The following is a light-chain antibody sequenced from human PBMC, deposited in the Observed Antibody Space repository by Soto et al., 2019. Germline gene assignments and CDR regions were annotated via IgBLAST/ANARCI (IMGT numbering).Light chain of an antibody. CDR1: QSVSSY. CDR2: DAS. Sequence: EIVLTQSPATLSLSPGERATLSCSASQSVSSYLAWYQQKPGQAPRLLIYDASNRATGIPARFSGSGSGTDFTLTISSLEPEAFAVYYCQQRSNWPPYSFSPGTTLEIK. V-gene: IGKV3-11*01. J-gene: IGKJ2*01. CDR3: QQRSNWPPYS.